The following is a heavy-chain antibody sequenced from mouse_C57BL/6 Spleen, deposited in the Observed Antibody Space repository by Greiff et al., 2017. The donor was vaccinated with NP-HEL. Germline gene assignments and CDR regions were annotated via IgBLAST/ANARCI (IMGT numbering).Heavy chain of an antibody. CDR1: GFTFSSYG. D-gene: IGHD4-1*01. J-gene: IGHJ1*03. CDR3: ARQIGTGYFDV. V-gene: IGHV5-6*01. CDR2: ISSGGSYT. Sequence: EVKVVESGGDLVKPGGSLKLSCAASGFTFSSYGMSWVRQTPDKRLEWVATISSGGSYTYYPDSVKGRFTISRDNAKNTLYLQMSSLKSEDTAMYYCARQIGTGYFDVWGTGTTVTVSS.